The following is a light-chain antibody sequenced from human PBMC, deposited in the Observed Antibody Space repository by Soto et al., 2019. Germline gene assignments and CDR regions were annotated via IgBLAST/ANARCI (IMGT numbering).Light chain of an antibody. CDR1: RSNIGAGYA. V-gene: IGLV1-40*01. CDR3: QSYDTSLSASV. Sequence: SVLTQPPSVSGAPGQGVTISCTGSRSNIGAGYAVHWYQQLPGTAPKLLIYDNTNRPSGVPDRFSASESGTSASLAITGLQSEDEADYYCQSYDTSLSASVFGGGTKVTVL. J-gene: IGLJ2*01. CDR2: DNT.